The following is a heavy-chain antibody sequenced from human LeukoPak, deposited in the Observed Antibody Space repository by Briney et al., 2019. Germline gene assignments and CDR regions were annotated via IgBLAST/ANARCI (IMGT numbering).Heavy chain of an antibody. CDR3: AERVGATIGTGMEF. V-gene: IGHV4-39*01. J-gene: IGHJ4*02. CDR2: THYGGNT. D-gene: IGHD1-26*01. CDR1: GASMSTSSHY. Sequence: SETLSLTCNVSGASMSTSSHYWGWIRQPPGQGLEWIGSTHYGGNTYYNPSLNSRVTISVDTSKKQFSLKLTFVPAADTAVYYGAERVGATIGTGMEFWGQGTLVTVSS.